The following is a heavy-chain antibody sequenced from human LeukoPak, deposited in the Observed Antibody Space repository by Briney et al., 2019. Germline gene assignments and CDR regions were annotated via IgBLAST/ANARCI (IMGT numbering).Heavy chain of an antibody. D-gene: IGHD3-22*01. CDR3: ARWAYDSRGYWFFDY. CDR2: IYYSGST. J-gene: IGHJ4*02. V-gene: IGHV4-59*01. CDR1: GGSISSSY. Sequence: LETLSLTCTVSGGSISSSYWAWIRQPPGKGLEWIGYIYYSGSTNYNPSLKSRLTISVDTSKNQFSLKLSSVTAADTAVYFCARWAYDSRGYWFFDYWGQGTLVTVSS.